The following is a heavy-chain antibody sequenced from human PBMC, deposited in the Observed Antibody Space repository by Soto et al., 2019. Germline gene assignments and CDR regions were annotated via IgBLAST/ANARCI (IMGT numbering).Heavy chain of an antibody. J-gene: IGHJ4*02. CDR1: GFTFTSNA. CDR2: ISGRGGSK. Sequence: GGSLRLSCAASGFTFTSNAMSWVRQAPGKGLERVSAISGRGGSKFYADSVKGRFTFSRDNSRNTLYVQMKSLRADDTAFYYCARVNWNYARYYFDYWGPGTLVTVSS. V-gene: IGHV3-23*01. CDR3: ARVNWNYARYYFDY. D-gene: IGHD1-7*01.